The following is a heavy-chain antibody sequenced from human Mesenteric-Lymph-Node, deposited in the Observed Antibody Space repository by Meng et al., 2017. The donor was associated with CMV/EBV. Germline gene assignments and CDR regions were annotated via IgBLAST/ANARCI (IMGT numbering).Heavy chain of an antibody. CDR1: GGSISSSSYY. D-gene: IGHD1-26*01. J-gene: IGHJ6*02. Sequence: SETLSLTCTVSGGSISSSSYYWGWIRQPPGKGLEWIGHIYYSGSTNNHNPSLESRVTISVDTSKNQISLKLRSVTAADTAIYYCARDLGPRIVTSKYYYNGMDVWGQGTTVTVSS. CDR2: IYYSGSTN. CDR3: ARDLGPRIVTSKYYYNGMDV. V-gene: IGHV4-61*01.